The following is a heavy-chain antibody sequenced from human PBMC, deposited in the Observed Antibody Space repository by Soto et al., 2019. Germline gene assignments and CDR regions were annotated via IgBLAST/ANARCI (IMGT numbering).Heavy chain of an antibody. Sequence: SETLSLTCNVSNGSLNLYYWSWIRQPPGKELEWIGNIYYRGTTNYNPSLQGRVTMSIDTSKNQFSLMLTSVTAADTAVYYCTRVATAVPSWGRGVLVTVSS. J-gene: IGHJ5*02. V-gene: IGHV4-59*12. CDR2: IYYRGTT. CDR1: NGSLNLYY. CDR3: TRVATAVPS. D-gene: IGHD5-18*01.